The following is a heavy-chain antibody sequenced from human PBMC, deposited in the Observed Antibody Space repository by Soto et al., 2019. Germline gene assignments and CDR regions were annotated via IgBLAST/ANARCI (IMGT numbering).Heavy chain of an antibody. Sequence: QSQTLSLTCAISGDSVSSNSAAWNWIRQSPSRGLEWLGRTYYRSKWYNDYAVSVKSRITINPDTSKNQFSLQLNSVTPEDTAVYYCARVLRTYNWNSEEAFDIWGQGTMVTVSS. CDR2: TYYRSKWYN. CDR3: ARVLRTYNWNSEEAFDI. D-gene: IGHD1-7*01. CDR1: GDSVSSNSAA. V-gene: IGHV6-1*01. J-gene: IGHJ3*02.